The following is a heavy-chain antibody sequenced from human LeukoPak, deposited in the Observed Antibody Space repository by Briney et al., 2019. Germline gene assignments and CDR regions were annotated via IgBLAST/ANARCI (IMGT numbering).Heavy chain of an antibody. J-gene: IGHJ4*02. V-gene: IGHV3-15*01. Sequence: SWIRQHPGEGLEWVGRIKSKTHGGTTDYAAPVYGRFTVSRDDSKNTLYLQMNSLQTEDTAVYYCTTFSDCTSSICYTNYWGQGTLVTVSS. CDR2: IKSKTHGGTT. CDR3: TTFSDCTSSICYTNY. D-gene: IGHD2-2*02.